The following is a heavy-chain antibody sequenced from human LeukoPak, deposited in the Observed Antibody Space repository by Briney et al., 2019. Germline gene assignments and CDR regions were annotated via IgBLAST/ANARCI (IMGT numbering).Heavy chain of an antibody. CDR1: GYTFTGYY. D-gene: IGHD3-10*01. CDR2: INPNSGGT. J-gene: IGHJ4*02. Sequence: GASVKVSCKASGYTFTGYYMHWVRQAPGQGLEWMGWINPNSGGTNYAQKFQGRVTMTRDTSISTAYMELSRLRSDDTAVYYCARMKNPGPRGDFDYWGQGTQVTVSS. V-gene: IGHV1-2*02. CDR3: ARMKNPGPRGDFDY.